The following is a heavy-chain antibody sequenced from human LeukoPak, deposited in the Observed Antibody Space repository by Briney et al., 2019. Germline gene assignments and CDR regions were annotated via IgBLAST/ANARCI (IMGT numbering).Heavy chain of an antibody. CDR2: IYYSGST. J-gene: IGHJ4*02. CDR3: AGSGYSGNLYFDY. CDR1: GGSINSYY. D-gene: IGHD5-12*01. V-gene: IGHV4-59*08. Sequence: SETLSLTCNVSGGSINSYYWSWIRQPPGKGLEWIGYIYYSGSTDYNPSLKSRVTISVDTSKNQVSLMLSSVTAADTAVYYCAGSGYSGNLYFDYWGQGTLVSVSS.